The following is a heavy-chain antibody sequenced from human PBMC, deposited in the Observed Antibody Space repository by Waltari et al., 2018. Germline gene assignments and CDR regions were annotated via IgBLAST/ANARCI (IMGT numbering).Heavy chain of an antibody. V-gene: IGHV1-18*01. D-gene: IGHD6-13*01. CDR3: ARDDVDSSNFGGF. Sequence: QLVQSGAEVKKRGASVKVSAKASGYIFSNNGITWVRKAPGQGLEWMGWINPYNGDTKYEQNLQGRVTMTTDTSTTTAYMEIRTLRSDDTAIYYCARDDVDSSNFGGFWGQGTLVTVSS. CDR2: INPYNGDT. J-gene: IGHJ4*02. CDR1: GYIFSNNG.